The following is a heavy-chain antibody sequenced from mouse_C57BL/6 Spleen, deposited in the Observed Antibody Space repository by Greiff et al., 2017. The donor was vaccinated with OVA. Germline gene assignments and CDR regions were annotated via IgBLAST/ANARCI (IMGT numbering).Heavy chain of an antibody. J-gene: IGHJ2*01. CDR1: GYTFTSYT. V-gene: IGHV1-4*01. Sequence: QVQLQQSGAELARPGASVKMSCKASGYTFTSYTMHWVKQRPGQGLEWIGYINPSSGYTKYNQKFKDKATLTADKSSSTAYMQLSSLTSEDSAVYYCARLGITTVVDYWGQGTTLTVSS. CDR2: INPSSGYT. CDR3: ARLGITTVVDY. D-gene: IGHD1-1*01.